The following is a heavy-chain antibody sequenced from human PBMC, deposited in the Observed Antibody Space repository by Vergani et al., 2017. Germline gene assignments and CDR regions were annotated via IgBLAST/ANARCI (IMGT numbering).Heavy chain of an antibody. CDR1: GASINNEFYY. D-gene: IGHD4-23*01. V-gene: IGHV4-61*02. CDR3: ARDKKQLRPRAFDR. CDR2: IYVSGIT. J-gene: IGHJ3*01. Sequence: QVQLQESGPGLVKPSQTLSLTCTVSGASINNEFYYWHWIRQPAGKGLEWIGRIYVSGITDYNSSLQSRVSMSVDTSKNQFSLTLTSVTAADTAVYYCARDKKQLRPRAFDRWGQGTMVTVSS.